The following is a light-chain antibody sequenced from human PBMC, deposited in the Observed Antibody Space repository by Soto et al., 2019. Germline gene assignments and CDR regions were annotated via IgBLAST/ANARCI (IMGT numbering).Light chain of an antibody. CDR1: QRVTTTY. J-gene: IGKJ1*01. V-gene: IGKV3-20*01. CDR2: GAS. CDR3: QQYGSSPWT. Sequence: EIVLTQSPGTLSLSPGERAPPSCGASQRVTTTYLAWYQQKPGQAPRLFIYGASSRATGIPDRFRGSGSGTDFTLTISRLEPEDFAVYYCQQYGSSPWTFGQGTKVEIK.